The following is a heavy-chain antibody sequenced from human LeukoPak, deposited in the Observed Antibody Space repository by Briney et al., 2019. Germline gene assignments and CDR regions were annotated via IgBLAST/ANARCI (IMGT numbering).Heavy chain of an antibody. D-gene: IGHD6-13*01. V-gene: IGHV4-39*01. CDR3: ARQSAAAGEWAFDY. Sequence: SETLSLTCTVSGGSVTSRGYYWGWIRQPPGKGLEWIASMFYSGSTYYNPSLKSRVTISIDTSKNEFSLKLSSVTAADTAIFYCARQSAAAGEWAFDYWGQGTLVTVSS. CDR2: MFYSGST. J-gene: IGHJ4*02. CDR1: GGSVTSRGYY.